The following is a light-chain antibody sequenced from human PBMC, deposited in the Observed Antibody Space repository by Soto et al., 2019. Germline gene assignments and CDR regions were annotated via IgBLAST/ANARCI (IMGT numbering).Light chain of an antibody. CDR2: GAS. CDR3: QQYGTSPRT. CDR1: QSINSNY. Sequence: EIVLTQSPGTLSLSPGERDTLSCRASQSINSNYLAWYQLKPGQAPRLLIYGASIRATAIPDRFSGSVSGTDFTLTISRLDPEDFAVYFCQQYGTSPRTFGQGTKVDIK. J-gene: IGKJ1*01. V-gene: IGKV3-20*01.